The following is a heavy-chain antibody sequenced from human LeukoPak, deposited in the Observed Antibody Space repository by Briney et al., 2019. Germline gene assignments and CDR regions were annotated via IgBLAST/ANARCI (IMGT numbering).Heavy chain of an antibody. D-gene: IGHD3-10*01. CDR3: ARGPTYYCGSGSYRY. Sequence: KPSETLSLACAVYGGSFSGYYWSWIRQPPGKGLEWIGEINHSGSTNYNPSLKSRVTISVDTSKNQFSLKLSSVTAADTAVYYCARGPTYYCGSGSYRYWGQGTLVTVSS. J-gene: IGHJ4*02. V-gene: IGHV4-34*01. CDR1: GGSFSGYY. CDR2: INHSGST.